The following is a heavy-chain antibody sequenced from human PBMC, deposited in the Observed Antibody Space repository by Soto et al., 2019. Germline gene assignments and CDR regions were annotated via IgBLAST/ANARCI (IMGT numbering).Heavy chain of an antibody. CDR1: GGSISSYY. V-gene: IGHV4-59*01. Sequence: PSETLSLTCTVSGGSISSYYWSWIRQPPGKGLEWIGYIYYSGSTNYNPSLKSRVTISVDTSKNQFSLKLSSVTAADTAVYYCARESPSRYCSGGSCSETNWFDPWGQGTLVTV. D-gene: IGHD2-15*01. CDR3: ARESPSRYCSGGSCSETNWFDP. CDR2: IYYSGST. J-gene: IGHJ5*02.